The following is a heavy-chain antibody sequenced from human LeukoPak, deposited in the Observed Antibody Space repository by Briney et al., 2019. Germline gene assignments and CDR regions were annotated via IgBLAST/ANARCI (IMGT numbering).Heavy chain of an antibody. D-gene: IGHD6-13*01. Sequence: PSETLSLTCTVSGGSISSSSYDWGWSRQPRGKGLEWIGSIYYSGSTYYNPSLKSRVTISVDTSKNQFSLKLSSVTAADTAVYYCARTDSSSLGGYWGQGTLVTVSS. CDR1: GGSISSSSYD. CDR2: IYYSGST. J-gene: IGHJ4*02. CDR3: ARTDSSSLGGY. V-gene: IGHV4-39*01.